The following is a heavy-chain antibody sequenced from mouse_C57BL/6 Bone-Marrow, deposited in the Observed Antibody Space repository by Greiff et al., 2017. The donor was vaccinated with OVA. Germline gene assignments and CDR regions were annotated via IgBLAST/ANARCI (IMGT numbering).Heavy chain of an antibody. D-gene: IGHD2-14*01. Sequence: QVLLQQPGAELVKPGASVKMSCKASGYTFTSYWITWVKQRPGQGLEWIGVIYPGSGSTNHNEKFKSKATLTVETTTATAYMQSSSQTSKNSAVYEGAQAGGTPFFYYAMDYWGQGTSVTVSS. CDR1: GYTFTSYW. CDR3: AQAGGTPFFYYAMDY. V-gene: IGHV1-55*01. CDR2: IYPGSGST. J-gene: IGHJ4*01.